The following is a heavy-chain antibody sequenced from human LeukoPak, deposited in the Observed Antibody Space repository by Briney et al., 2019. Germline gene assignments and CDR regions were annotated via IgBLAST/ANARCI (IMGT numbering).Heavy chain of an antibody. CDR2: IYYSGST. CDR1: GGSISGSSYY. V-gene: IGHV4-39*07. CDR3: ARGRPVTGSFYFDY. J-gene: IGHJ4*02. Sequence: SETLSLTCTVSGGSISGSSYYWGWIRQPPGKGLEWIGSIYYSGSTYYKPSLKSRVTMSVDTSKNQFSLKLTSVTAADTAVYYCARGRPVTGSFYFDYWGQGTLVTVSS. D-gene: IGHD1-26*01.